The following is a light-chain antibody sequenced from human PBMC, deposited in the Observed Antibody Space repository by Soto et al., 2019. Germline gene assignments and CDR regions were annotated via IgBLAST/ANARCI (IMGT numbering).Light chain of an antibody. CDR2: KAS. V-gene: IGKV1-5*03. CDR3: QQYNIYPWT. J-gene: IGKJ1*01. CDR1: QSNSSW. Sequence: DIQMTQSPSTLSASVGDRVTLTCRASQSNSSWLAWFQQKPGKAPKLLIYKASSLESGVPSRFSGSGSGTDFTLTISSLQPDDFATYYCQQYNIYPWTFGQGTKVDIK.